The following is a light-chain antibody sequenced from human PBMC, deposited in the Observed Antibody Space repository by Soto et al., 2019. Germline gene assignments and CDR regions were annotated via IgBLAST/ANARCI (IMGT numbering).Light chain of an antibody. Sequence: QSVLTQPPSVSGAPGQRVTISCTGSSSNIGAGYDVHWYQQLPGTAPKLLIYGNSNRPSGVPDRFSGSKSGTSASLAITGLQVEDEADYYCQSYDTSLSGYNYVFGTGTKLTVL. V-gene: IGLV1-40*01. J-gene: IGLJ1*01. CDR3: QSYDTSLSGYNYV. CDR1: SSNIGAGYD. CDR2: GNS.